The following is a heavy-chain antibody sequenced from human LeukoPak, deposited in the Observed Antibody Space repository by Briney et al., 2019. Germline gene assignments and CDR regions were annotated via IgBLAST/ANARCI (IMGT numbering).Heavy chain of an antibody. V-gene: IGHV5-51*01. Sequence: GESLKISCKGSGYSLTSYWIGWVRQMPGKGLEWMGIIYPGDSDTRYSPSFQGQVTISADKSISTAYLQWSSLKASDTAMYYCARLVGREDTAMVSHFDYWGQGTLVTVSS. J-gene: IGHJ4*02. CDR3: ARLVGREDTAMVSHFDY. D-gene: IGHD5-18*01. CDR2: IYPGDSDT. CDR1: GYSLTSYW.